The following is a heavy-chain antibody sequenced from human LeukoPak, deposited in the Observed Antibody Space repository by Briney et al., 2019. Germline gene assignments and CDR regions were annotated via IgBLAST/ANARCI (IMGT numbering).Heavy chain of an antibody. V-gene: IGHV1-46*01. Sequence: ASVKVSCTASGYSFTSNYIHWVRQALGQGLEWMGMIYPRDGSTSYAQKFQGRVTVTRYTSTSTVHMELSGLRSEDTAVYYCARDQEAFDYWGQGTLVTVSS. CDR3: ARDQEAFDY. CDR1: GYSFTSNY. CDR2: IYPRDGST. J-gene: IGHJ4*02.